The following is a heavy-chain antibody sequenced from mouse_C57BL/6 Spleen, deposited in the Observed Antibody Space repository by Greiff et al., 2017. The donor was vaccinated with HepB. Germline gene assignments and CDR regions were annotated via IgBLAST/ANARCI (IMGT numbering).Heavy chain of an antibody. Sequence: EVQLKESGGGLVKPGGSLKLSCAASGFTFSDYGMHWVRQAPEKGLEWVAYISSGSSTIYYADTVKGRFTISRDNAKNTLFLQMTSLRSEDTAMYYCAREEVYSYYFDYWGQGTTLTVSS. CDR1: GFTFSDYG. V-gene: IGHV5-17*01. D-gene: IGHD2-1*01. CDR3: AREEVYSYYFDY. CDR2: ISSGSSTI. J-gene: IGHJ2*01.